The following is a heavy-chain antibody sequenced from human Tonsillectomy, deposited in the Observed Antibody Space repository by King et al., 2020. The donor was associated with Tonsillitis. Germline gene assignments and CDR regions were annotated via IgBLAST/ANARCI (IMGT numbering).Heavy chain of an antibody. J-gene: IGHJ4*02. CDR1: GFTFSSYG. D-gene: IGHD3-10*01. Sequence: VQLVESGGGVVQPGRSLRLSCAASGFTFSSYGMHWVRQAPGKGLEWVAVISYDGSNKYYADSVKGRFTISRDNSKSTLYLQMNSLRAEDTAVYYCAKDAWFGHRGDIDYWGQGTLVTVSS. CDR2: ISYDGSNK. V-gene: IGHV3-30*18. CDR3: AKDAWFGHRGDIDY.